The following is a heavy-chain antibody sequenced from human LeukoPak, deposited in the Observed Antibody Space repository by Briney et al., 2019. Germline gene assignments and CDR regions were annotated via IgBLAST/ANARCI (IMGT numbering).Heavy chain of an antibody. V-gene: IGHV1-2*02. CDR1: GYTFTDYN. J-gene: IGHJ4*02. CDR3: ARSSSGWPLYFDC. CDR2: INPKSGGT. D-gene: IGHD6-19*01. Sequence: GASVKVSCKASGYTFTDYNLHWVRQAPGEGVEWMGWINPKSGGTKFAQKHQGGVTVTADTSIDTAYLELSNLKSDDTAIYYCARSSSGWPLYFDCWGQGTLVTVSS.